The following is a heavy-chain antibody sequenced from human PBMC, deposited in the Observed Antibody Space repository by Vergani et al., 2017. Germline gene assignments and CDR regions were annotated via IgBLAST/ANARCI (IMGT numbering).Heavy chain of an antibody. J-gene: IGHJ4*02. CDR1: GFTFSSYS. CDR3: VPSEFQQLAPFDY. Sequence: EVQLVESGGGLVKPGGSLRLSCAASGFTFSSYSMNWVRQAPGKGLEWVSSISSSSSYIYYANSVKGRFTISRDNDKNSLYLHMNRLRAEDTAVYYCVPSEFQQLAPFDYWGQGTLVTGSS. D-gene: IGHD6-13*01. CDR2: ISSSSSYI. V-gene: IGHV3-21*01.